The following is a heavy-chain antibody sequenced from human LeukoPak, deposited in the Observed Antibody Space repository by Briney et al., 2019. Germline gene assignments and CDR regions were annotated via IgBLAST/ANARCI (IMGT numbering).Heavy chain of an antibody. CDR3: AREGSGSLPHLDH. V-gene: IGHV1-46*01. CDR1: GYTFTSHY. Sequence: ASVKVSCKASGYTFTSHYMQWVRLAPGQGLEWMGIINPSGGGTRYAQKFQGRVTMTRDTSTSAVYMELSSLRSEDTAVYYCAREGSGSLPHLDHWGQGTLVTVSS. J-gene: IGHJ4*02. D-gene: IGHD3-10*01. CDR2: INPSGGGT.